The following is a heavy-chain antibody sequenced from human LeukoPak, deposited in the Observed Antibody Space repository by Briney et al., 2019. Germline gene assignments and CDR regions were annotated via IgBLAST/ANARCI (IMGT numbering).Heavy chain of an antibody. J-gene: IGHJ4*02. Sequence: GGSLRLSCAASGFSFSRYWMSWVRQAPGKGLEWVASINPDGSERYYVDSVRGRFTISGDNAKNSLYLQMNSLRAEDTAVYFCAREGVGRYYGSGSYKPFDYWGQGTLVTVSS. CDR1: GFSFSRYW. CDR2: INPDGSER. CDR3: AREGVGRYYGSGSYKPFDY. V-gene: IGHV3-7*01. D-gene: IGHD3-10*01.